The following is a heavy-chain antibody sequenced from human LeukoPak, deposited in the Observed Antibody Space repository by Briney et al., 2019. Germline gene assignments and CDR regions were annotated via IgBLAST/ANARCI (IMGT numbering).Heavy chain of an antibody. CDR2: IRWNGGNI. D-gene: IGHD6-19*01. Sequence: GGSLRLSCAASGFSFDDYVMNWVCHAQGEGLEWVSGIRWNGGNIVYADSVRGRFTISRVNAQKTLYLQMNSLRAEDMSFYYCARSQRSGWDYFDYWGEGTLVTVSS. V-gene: IGHV3-20*04. J-gene: IGHJ4*02. CDR1: GFSFDDYV. CDR3: ARSQRSGWDYFDY.